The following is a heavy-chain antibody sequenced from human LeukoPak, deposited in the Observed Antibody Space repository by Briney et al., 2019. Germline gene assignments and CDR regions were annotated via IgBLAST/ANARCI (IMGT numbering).Heavy chain of an antibody. CDR2: INPNSGGT. CDR1: GYTFTGYY. CDR3: ARAQAWDSSDPNWFDP. J-gene: IGHJ5*02. V-gene: IGHV1-2*06. D-gene: IGHD6-19*01. Sequence: ASVKVSCTASGYTFTGYYMHWVRQAPGQGLEWMGRINPNSGGTNYAQKFQGRVTMTRDTSISTAYMELSRLRSDDTAVYYCARAQAWDSSDPNWFDPWGQGTLVTVSS.